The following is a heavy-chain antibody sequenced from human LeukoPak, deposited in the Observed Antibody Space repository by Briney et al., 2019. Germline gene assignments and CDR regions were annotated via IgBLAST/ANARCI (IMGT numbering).Heavy chain of an antibody. D-gene: IGHD6-19*01. CDR3: AKARLSTGWAYNDY. CDR2: INHSGST. Sequence: SETLSLTCAVYGGSFSGYYWSWIRQPPGKGLEWIGEINHSGSTNYNPSLKSRVTISVDTSKNQFSLKLSSVTAEDTAVYYCAKARLSTGWAYNDYWGQGTPVTVSS. CDR1: GGSFSGYY. V-gene: IGHV4-34*01. J-gene: IGHJ4*02.